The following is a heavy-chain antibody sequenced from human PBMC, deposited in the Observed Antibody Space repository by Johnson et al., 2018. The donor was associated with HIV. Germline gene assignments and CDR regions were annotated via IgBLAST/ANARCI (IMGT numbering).Heavy chain of an antibody. V-gene: IGHV3-7*01. J-gene: IGHJ3*01. CDR1: GLSFSNFG. Sequence: VQLVESGGGVVQPGKSLTLSCVGSGLSFSNFGIHWVRQAPGKGPEWVANIKQDGNEKYSVDSVKGRFTISRDNAKNSLYLQMNSLRVEDTAVYYCVRDATPWGQGTMVIVSS. CDR3: VRDATP. CDR2: IKQDGNEK.